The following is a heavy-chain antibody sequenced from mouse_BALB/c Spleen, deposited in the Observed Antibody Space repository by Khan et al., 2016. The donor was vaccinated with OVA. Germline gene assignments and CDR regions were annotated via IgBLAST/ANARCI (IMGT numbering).Heavy chain of an antibody. CDR1: GYTFTNYD. V-gene: IGHV1S56*01. CDR3: ARGRYYGSNPLMDY. D-gene: IGHD1-1*01. Sequence: QVQLQQSGAELVKPGTSVKLSCKASGYTFTNYDINWVRQRPEQGLDWIGWIFPGNSNIKYNEKFKGKATLTTEKSSSTAYMHLSRLTSEDSAVYFWARGRYYGSNPLMDYWGQGTSVTVSS. CDR2: IFPGNSNI. J-gene: IGHJ4*01.